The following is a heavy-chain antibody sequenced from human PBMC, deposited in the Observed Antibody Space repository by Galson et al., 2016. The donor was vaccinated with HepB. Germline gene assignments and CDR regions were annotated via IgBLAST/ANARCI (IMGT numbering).Heavy chain of an antibody. CDR2: INWNGGTT. D-gene: IGHD5-24*01. CDR3: ARVRDGNNWRVQPFDL. J-gene: IGHJ4*02. Sequence: SLRLSCAASGFTFDDYGMNWARQVPGKGLEWVSGINWNGGTTNYVDSVKGRFTISRDNSKNTLFLQMNSLRAEDTAVYYCARVRDGNNWRVQPFDLWGQGTLVTVS. CDR1: GFTFDDYG. V-gene: IGHV3-20*04.